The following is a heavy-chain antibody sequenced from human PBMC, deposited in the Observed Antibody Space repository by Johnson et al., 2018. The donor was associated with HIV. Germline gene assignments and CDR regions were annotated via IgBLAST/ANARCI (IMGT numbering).Heavy chain of an antibody. Sequence: QVQLVESGGGVVQPGRSLRLSCAASGFTFSSYAMHWVRQAPGKGLEWVAVISYDGSNKYYADSVKGRFTISRDNSKNTLYLQINSLIAEDTAVYYCASAEIAAAATGHDAFDIWGQGTMVTVSS. CDR3: ASAEIAAAATGHDAFDI. D-gene: IGHD6-13*01. CDR1: GFTFSSYA. J-gene: IGHJ3*02. V-gene: IGHV3-30*04. CDR2: ISYDGSNK.